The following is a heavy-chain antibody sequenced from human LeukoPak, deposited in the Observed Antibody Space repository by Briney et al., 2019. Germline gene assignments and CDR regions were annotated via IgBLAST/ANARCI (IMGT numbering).Heavy chain of an antibody. Sequence: GGSLRLSCAASGFTFSSYWMSWVRQAPGKGLEWVANIKQDGSEKYYVDSVKGRFTSSRDNAKNSLYLQMNSLRAEDTAVYYCARDVKTYYDFWSGAPVDYWGQGTLVTVSS. CDR2: IKQDGSEK. CDR3: ARDVKTYYDFWSGAPVDY. V-gene: IGHV3-7*01. D-gene: IGHD3-3*01. J-gene: IGHJ4*02. CDR1: GFTFSSYW.